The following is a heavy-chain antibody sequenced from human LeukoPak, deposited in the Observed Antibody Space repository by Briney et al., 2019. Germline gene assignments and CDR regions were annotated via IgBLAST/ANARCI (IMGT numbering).Heavy chain of an antibody. CDR3: AKDQDGSGSYYTQPEFDY. CDR1: GFTFSSYA. J-gene: IGHJ4*02. CDR2: ISGSGGST. Sequence: PGGSLRLSCAASGFTFSSYAMSWVRQAPGKGLEWVSAISGSGGSTYYADSVKGRFTISRDNSKNTLYLQMNSLRAEDTAVYYCAKDQDGSGSYYTQPEFDYWGQGTLVTVSS. D-gene: IGHD3-10*01. V-gene: IGHV3-23*01.